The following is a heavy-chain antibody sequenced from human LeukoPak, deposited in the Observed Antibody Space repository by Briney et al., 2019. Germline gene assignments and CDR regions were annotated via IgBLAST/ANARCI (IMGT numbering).Heavy chain of an antibody. V-gene: IGHV4-4*07. CDR1: GGSISSYY. CDR2: ISTSGST. CDR3: ARGFGFYYYYMDV. J-gene: IGHJ6*03. D-gene: IGHD3-10*01. Sequence: SETLSLTCTVSGGSISSYYWSWIRQPAGKGLESIGHISTSGSTNYNPSLKSRATMSVDTSKNQFSLRLSSVTAADTAVYYCARGFGFYYYYMDVWGKGTTVTVSS.